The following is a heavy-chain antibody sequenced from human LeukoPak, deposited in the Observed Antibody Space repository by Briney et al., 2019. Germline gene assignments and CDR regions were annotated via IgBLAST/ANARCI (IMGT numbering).Heavy chain of an antibody. CDR1: GFTFSSYG. Sequence: GWSLRLSCPASGFTFSSYGMHWVRQAPGKGLEWVGVISYDGSNKYYADSVKGRFTISRDNSKNTLYLQMNSLRAEDTAVYYCAKENDDILTGYHYYYYGMDVWGKGTTVTVSS. CDR3: AKENDDILTGYHYYYYGMDV. D-gene: IGHD3-9*01. V-gene: IGHV3-30*18. J-gene: IGHJ6*04. CDR2: ISYDGSNK.